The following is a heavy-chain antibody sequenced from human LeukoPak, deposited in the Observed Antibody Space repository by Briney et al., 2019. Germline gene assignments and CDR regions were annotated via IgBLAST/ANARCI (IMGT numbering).Heavy chain of an antibody. CDR1: GFTFSSYG. V-gene: IGHV3-30*02. D-gene: IGHD6-19*01. Sequence: GGSLRLSCAASGFTFSSYGMHWVRQAPGKGLEWVAFIRYDGSNKYYADSVKGRFSISRDNSKNTLYLQMNSLRAEDTAVYYCAKDGSGWSLSDYWGQGTLVTVSS. CDR2: IRYDGSNK. J-gene: IGHJ4*02. CDR3: AKDGSGWSLSDY.